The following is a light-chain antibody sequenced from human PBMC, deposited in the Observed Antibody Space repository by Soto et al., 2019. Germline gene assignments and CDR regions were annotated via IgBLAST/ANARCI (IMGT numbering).Light chain of an antibody. CDR3: AACYDNHNGPT. CDR2: NNS. CDR1: SSNIGSNT. J-gene: IGLJ3*02. V-gene: IGLV1-44*01. Sequence: QSVLTQPASASGTPGQRVTISCSGSSSNIGSNTVNWYQQLPATAPQLLTYNNSQRPSGIADQFSGSKSGSSASLAIRGRQSEDGADYYCAACYDNHNGPTFGQGTK.